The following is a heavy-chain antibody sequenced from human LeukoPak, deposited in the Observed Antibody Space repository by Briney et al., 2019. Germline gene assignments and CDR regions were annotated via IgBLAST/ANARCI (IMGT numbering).Heavy chain of an antibody. V-gene: IGHV3-11*06. CDR3: ARPYGDLYYFDY. D-gene: IGHD4-17*01. J-gene: IGHJ4*02. CDR1: GFTFSDYY. Sequence: GGSLRLSCAASGFTFSDYYMSWIRQAPGKGLEWVSYISSSSSYTNYADSVKGRFTISRDNAKNSLYLQMNSLRAEGTAVYYCARPYGDLYYFDYWGQRTLVTVSS. CDR2: ISSSSSYT.